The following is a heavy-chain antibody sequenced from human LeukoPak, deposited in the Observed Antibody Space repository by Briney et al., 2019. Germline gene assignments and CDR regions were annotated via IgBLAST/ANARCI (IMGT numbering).Heavy chain of an antibody. D-gene: IGHD6-6*01. V-gene: IGHV4-59*01. CDR2: IFYSGST. J-gene: IGHJ4*02. CDR3: VRDISSSAFDY. Sequence: SETLSLTCTVSGGSISLYYWSWIRQTPGEGLEWIGYIFYSGSTNYNPSLKSRVTISVDTSKNQFSLKLSSATAADTAVYYCVRDISSSAFDYWGEGTLVSVRS. CDR1: GGSISLYY.